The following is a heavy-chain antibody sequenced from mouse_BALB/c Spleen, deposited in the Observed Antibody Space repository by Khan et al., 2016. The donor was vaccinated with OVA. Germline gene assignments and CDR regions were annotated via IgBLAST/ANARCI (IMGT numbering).Heavy chain of an antibody. V-gene: IGHV1-77*01. D-gene: IGHD4-1*01. CDR1: GYTFTDYV. Sequence: QVQLQQSGPELVKPGASVKMSCKASGYTFTDYVMNWVKQRNGQGLEWIGQIYPGSDSTYYNEKFKGKATLTADRSSSTAYMQLSNLTSEDSAVYFCARAGWDVFAYWGQGTLGTVSA. CDR3: ARAGWDVFAY. J-gene: IGHJ3*01. CDR2: IYPGSDST.